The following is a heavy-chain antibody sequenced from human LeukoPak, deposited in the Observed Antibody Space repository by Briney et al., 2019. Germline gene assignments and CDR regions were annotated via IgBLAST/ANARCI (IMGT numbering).Heavy chain of an antibody. CDR1: GYTSTGYY. CDR3: ARVQWLVRDDAFDI. Sequence: ASVKVSCKASGYTSTGYYMHWVRQAPGQGLEWMGWINPNSGGTNYAQKFQGRVTMTRDTSISTAYMELSRLRSDDTAVYYCARVQWLVRDDAFDIWGQGTMVTVSS. J-gene: IGHJ3*02. CDR2: INPNSGGT. V-gene: IGHV1-2*02. D-gene: IGHD6-19*01.